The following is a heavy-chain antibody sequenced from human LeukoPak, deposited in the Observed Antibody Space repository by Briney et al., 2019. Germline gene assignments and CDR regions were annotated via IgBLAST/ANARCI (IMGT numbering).Heavy chain of an antibody. CDR3: ARSGGSGSYYNMDV. CDR2: INPNSGGT. J-gene: IGHJ6*02. V-gene: IGHV1-2*02. CDR1: GYTFTGYY. Sequence: ASVKVSCKASGYTFTGYYMHWARKAPGQGLEWMGWINPNSGGTNYAQKFQGRVTMTRDTSISTAYMELSRLRSDDTAVYYCARSGGSGSYYNMDVWGQGTTVTVSS. D-gene: IGHD3-10*01.